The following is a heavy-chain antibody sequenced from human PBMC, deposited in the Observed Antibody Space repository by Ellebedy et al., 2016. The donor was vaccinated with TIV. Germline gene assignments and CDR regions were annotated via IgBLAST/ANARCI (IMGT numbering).Heavy chain of an antibody. J-gene: IGHJ4*02. CDR3: SRGWSTPDS. Sequence: GESLKISCVASGFTFSNYNMNWVRQSPGKGLEWVSSIRSTGSDNYYAESVKGRFTISIDNAQDTLFLQMNRLRAEDTAVYFCSRGWSTPDSWGQGTLVIVSS. CDR1: GFTFSNYN. D-gene: IGHD2-15*01. CDR2: IRSTGSDN. V-gene: IGHV3-21*06.